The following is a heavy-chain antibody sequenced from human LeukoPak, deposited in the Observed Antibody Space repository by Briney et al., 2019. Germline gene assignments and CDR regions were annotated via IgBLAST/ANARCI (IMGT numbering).Heavy chain of an antibody. V-gene: IGHV4-59*01. J-gene: IGHJ4*02. CDR3: ARGFDFKSTYFES. CDR2: IDYSGST. Sequence: PSETLSLTCTVSGGSISSYYWNWIRQPPGKGLEWIGYIDYSGSTNYNPSLKSRVTISIDTSKNQFSLRLASVTAADSAVYYCARGFDFKSTYFESWGQGTLVTVSS. D-gene: IGHD5-12*01. CDR1: GGSISSYY.